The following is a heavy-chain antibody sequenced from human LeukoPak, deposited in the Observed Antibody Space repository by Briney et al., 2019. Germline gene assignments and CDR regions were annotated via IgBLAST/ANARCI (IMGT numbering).Heavy chain of an antibody. Sequence: ASVKVSCKASGYTFTSCYMHWVRQAPGQGLEWMGIINPSGGSTSYAQKFQGRVTMTRDTSTSTVYMELSSLRSEDTAVYYCARGVSYSSSWSGWFDPWGQGTLVTVSS. D-gene: IGHD6-13*01. CDR1: GYTFTSCY. V-gene: IGHV1-46*01. CDR3: ARGVSYSSSWSGWFDP. J-gene: IGHJ5*02. CDR2: INPSGGST.